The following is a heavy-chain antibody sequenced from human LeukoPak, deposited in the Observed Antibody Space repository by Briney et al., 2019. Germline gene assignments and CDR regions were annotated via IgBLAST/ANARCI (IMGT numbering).Heavy chain of an antibody. CDR2: ISAYNGNT. CDR3: ARDYYDSSGYLRDY. J-gene: IGHJ4*02. Sequence: ASVKVSCKASGYTFSSYGISWVRQAPGQGLEWMGWISAYNGNTNYAQKLQGRITMTTDTSTSTAYMDLRSLRSDDTAVYYCARDYYDSSGYLRDYWGQGTLVTVSS. CDR1: GYTFSSYG. V-gene: IGHV1-18*01. D-gene: IGHD3-22*01.